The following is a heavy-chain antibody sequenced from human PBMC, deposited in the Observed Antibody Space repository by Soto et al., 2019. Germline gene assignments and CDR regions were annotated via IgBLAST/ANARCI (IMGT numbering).Heavy chain of an antibody. D-gene: IGHD4-17*01. CDR1: GYTFTSYG. Sequence: ASVKVSCKASGYTFTSYGISWVRQAPGQGLEWMGWISAYNGNTNYAQKLQGRVTMTTDTSTSTAYMELRSLRSDDTAVYYCARAAHDYGDSRAGKDYYYYYYMDVWGKGTTVTVSS. V-gene: IGHV1-18*01. CDR2: ISAYNGNT. CDR3: ARAAHDYGDSRAGKDYYYYYYMDV. J-gene: IGHJ6*03.